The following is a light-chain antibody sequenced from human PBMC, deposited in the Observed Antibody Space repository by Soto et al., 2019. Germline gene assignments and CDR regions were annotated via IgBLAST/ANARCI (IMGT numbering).Light chain of an antibody. J-gene: IGLJ3*02. Sequence: QSVLPHDPSLTLSPGGTVTLTCGSSTGAVTSGNYPYWFQKKPGQAPRTLIYDTTNKQSWTPARFSGALLGGKAALTLAGAQTDDEADYYCSLSYSGINWVFGGGTQMT. CDR1: TGAVTSGNY. V-gene: IGLV7-46*01. CDR2: DTT. CDR3: SLSYSGINWV.